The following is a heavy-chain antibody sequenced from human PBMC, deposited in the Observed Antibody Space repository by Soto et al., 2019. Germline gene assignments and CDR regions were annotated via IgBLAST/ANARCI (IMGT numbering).Heavy chain of an antibody. Sequence: EVQLLESGGGLVQPGGSLRLSCAASGFTFSSYAMSWVRQAPGKGLEWVSVISGSGGSTYYADSVKGRFTISRDTSKNTLYLQMNSLRAEDTAVYYCAKRAWGYFYFDYWGQGTLVTVSS. V-gene: IGHV3-23*01. J-gene: IGHJ4*02. CDR3: AKRAWGYFYFDY. CDR2: ISGSGGST. D-gene: IGHD1-26*01. CDR1: GFTFSSYA.